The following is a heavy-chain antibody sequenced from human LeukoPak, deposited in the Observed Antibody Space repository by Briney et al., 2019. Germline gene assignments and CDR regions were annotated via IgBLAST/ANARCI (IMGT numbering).Heavy chain of an antibody. Sequence: ASVKVSCKASGYTFTSYYMHWVRQAPGQGLEWMGIINPSGGSTSYAQKFQGRVTMTRDTSTSTVSMELISLTSEDTAVYYCARVGSGLFDNWGQGTLVTVSS. D-gene: IGHD3-3*01. J-gene: IGHJ4*02. CDR3: ARVGSGLFDN. V-gene: IGHV1-46*01. CDR2: INPSGGST. CDR1: GYTFTSYY.